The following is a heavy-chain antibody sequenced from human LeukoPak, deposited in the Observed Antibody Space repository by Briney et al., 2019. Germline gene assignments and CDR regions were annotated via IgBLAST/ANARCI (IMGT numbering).Heavy chain of an antibody. J-gene: IGHJ3*02. V-gene: IGHV3-7*04. D-gene: IGHD2-15*01. CDR2: IKQDGTEE. CDR3: ARVTVAGKPWDAFDI. Sequence: PGGSLRLSCAASGFTFTTYWLGWVRQPPGKGLEWVANIKQDGTEEYYVDSVKGRFTISRDNAKNSLYLLMNTLRAEDTAVYYCARVTVAGKPWDAFDIWGQGTMVTVSS. CDR1: GFTFTTYW.